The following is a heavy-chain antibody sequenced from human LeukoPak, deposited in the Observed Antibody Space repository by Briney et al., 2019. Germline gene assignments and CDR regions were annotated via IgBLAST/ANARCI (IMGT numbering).Heavy chain of an antibody. Sequence: GGSLRLSCAASGFTFSSYWMHWVRQAPGKGLVWVSRINSDGSSTSYADSVKGRFTISRDNAKNTLYLQMNSLSAEDTAVYYCAREVGRKSSGYVDYWGQGTLVTVSS. CDR1: GFTFSSYW. D-gene: IGHD3-22*01. V-gene: IGHV3-74*01. CDR2: INSDGSST. CDR3: AREVGRKSSGYVDY. J-gene: IGHJ4*02.